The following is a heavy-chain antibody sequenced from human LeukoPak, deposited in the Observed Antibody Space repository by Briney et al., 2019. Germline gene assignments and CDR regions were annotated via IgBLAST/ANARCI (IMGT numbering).Heavy chain of an antibody. CDR2: ISSSGSTI. J-gene: IGHJ4*02. CDR3: ARDMCVGAMGSNFDY. CDR1: GFTFSDYY. V-gene: IGHV3-11*01. Sequence: GGSLRLSCAASGFTFSDYYMSWIRQAPGKGLEWVSYISSSGSTIYYADSVKGRFTISRDNAKNSLYLQMNSLRAEDTAVYYCARDMCVGAMGSNFDYWGQGTLVTVSS. D-gene: IGHD1-26*01.